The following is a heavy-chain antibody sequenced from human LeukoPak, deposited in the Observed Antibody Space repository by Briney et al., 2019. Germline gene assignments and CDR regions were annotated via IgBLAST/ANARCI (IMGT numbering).Heavy chain of an antibody. V-gene: IGHV3-30-3*01. J-gene: IGHJ4*02. D-gene: IGHD6-13*01. CDR1: GFTFSSYA. CDR3: AREGVAAAGGLDY. CDR2: ISYDGSNK. Sequence: PGRSLRLSCAASGFTFSSYAMRWVRQAPGKGLEWVAVISYDGSNKYYADSVKGRFTISRDNSKNTLYLQMNSLRAEDTAVYYCAREGVAAAGGLDYWGQGTLVTVSS.